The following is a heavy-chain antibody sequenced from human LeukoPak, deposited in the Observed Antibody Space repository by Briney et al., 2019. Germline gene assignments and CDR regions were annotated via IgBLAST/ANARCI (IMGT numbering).Heavy chain of an antibody. D-gene: IGHD1-7*01. CDR1: GGSISSYY. J-gene: IGHJ4*02. Sequence: KPSGTLSLTCTVSGGSISSYYWSWIPQPPRKGLEWIWRIYTSGSTNYNPSLKSRVTMSVDTSKNQFSLKLSSVTAADTAVYYCARDRGNWNYPLDYWGQGTLVTVSS. CDR2: IYTSGST. CDR3: ARDRGNWNYPLDY. V-gene: IGHV4-4*07.